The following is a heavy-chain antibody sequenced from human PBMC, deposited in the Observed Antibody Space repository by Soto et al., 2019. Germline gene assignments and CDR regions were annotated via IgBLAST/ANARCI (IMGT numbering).Heavy chain of an antibody. V-gene: IGHV5-51*01. D-gene: IGHD3-10*01. CDR2: IYPGDSDT. J-gene: IGHJ4*02. CDR3: TRHESVYGSGSYYVDY. Sequence: WESRKISCKGGGDSFTRYWLGWVRQMPGKGLEWMGIIYPGDSDTRYSPSFQGQVTVSADKSISTAYLQWSSLKASDTAMYYCTRHESVYGSGSYYVDYWGQGTLVPVSS. CDR1: GDSFTRYW.